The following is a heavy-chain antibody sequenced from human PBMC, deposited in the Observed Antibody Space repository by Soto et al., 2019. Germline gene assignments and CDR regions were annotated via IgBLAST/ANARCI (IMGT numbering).Heavy chain of an antibody. D-gene: IGHD3-10*01. CDR2: INDYNGDT. V-gene: IGHV1-18*01. CDR1: GYPFGNFG. CDR3: ARVGRVRGVPDHLRSHFYDVDV. Sequence: QVQLVQSGAEVKKPGASVKVSCEASGYPFGNFGIAWVRQAPGEGLEWMGWINDYNGDTNYAQKFQGRVSMTTDTTTNTGYMELRSLRSDDTAVYYCARVGRVRGVPDHLRSHFYDVDVWGQGTTVTVS. J-gene: IGHJ6*02.